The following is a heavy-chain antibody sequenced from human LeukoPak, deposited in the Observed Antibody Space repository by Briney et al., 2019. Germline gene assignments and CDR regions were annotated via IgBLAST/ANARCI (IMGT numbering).Heavy chain of an antibody. CDR1: GFTFSSYA. CDR2: ISGSGGST. V-gene: IGHV3-23*01. J-gene: IGHJ4*02. Sequence: GRSLRLSCAASGFTFSSYAMSWVRQAPGKGLEWVSAISGSGGSTYYADSVKGRFTISRDNSKNTLYLQMNSLRAEDTAVYYCAKDGGSGSYEKNYWGQGTLVTVSS. CDR3: AKDGGSGSYEKNY. D-gene: IGHD1-26*01.